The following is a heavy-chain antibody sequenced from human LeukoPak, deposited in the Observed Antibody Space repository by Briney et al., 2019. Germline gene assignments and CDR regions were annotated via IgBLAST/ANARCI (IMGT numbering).Heavy chain of an antibody. CDR1: GFTFTTHW. CDR2: INTDGTTT. J-gene: IGHJ4*02. Sequence: GASLRLSCAASGFTFTTHWFHWVRQAPGKGLVWVSRINTDGTTTNYADSVKGRFTISRDSTKSTLYLQMNSLRAEDTAVYYCVRSFSGPADYWGQGTQVTVS. V-gene: IGHV3-74*01. D-gene: IGHD3-10*01. CDR3: VRSFSGPADY.